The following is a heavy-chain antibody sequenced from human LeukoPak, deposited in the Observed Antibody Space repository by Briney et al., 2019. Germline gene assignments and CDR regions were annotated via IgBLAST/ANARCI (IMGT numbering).Heavy chain of an antibody. CDR1: GGSISSSSYY. Sequence: PSETLSLTCTVSGGSISSSSYYWGWIRQPPGKRLEWLGNIYYSGSTYYNPSLKSRVTISVDTSKNQFSLKLSSVTAADTAVYYCARQVNSGYSYYYYMDVWGKGTTVTVSS. CDR3: ARQVNSGYSYYYYMDV. V-gene: IGHV4-39*01. J-gene: IGHJ6*03. D-gene: IGHD4-23*01. CDR2: IYYSGST.